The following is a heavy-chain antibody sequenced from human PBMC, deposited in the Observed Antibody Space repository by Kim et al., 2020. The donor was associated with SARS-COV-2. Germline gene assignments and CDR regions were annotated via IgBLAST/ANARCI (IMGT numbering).Heavy chain of an antibody. D-gene: IGHD6-13*01. Sequence: ASVKVSCKASGYTFTSYDINWVRQATGQGLEWMGWMNPNSGNTGYAQKFQGRVTMTRNTSISTAYMELSSLRSEDTAVYYCATGIAAAGTARYYYYYYMDVWGKGTTVTVSS. V-gene: IGHV1-8*01. CDR2: MNPNSGNT. J-gene: IGHJ6*03. CDR3: ATGIAAAGTARYYYYYYMDV. CDR1: GYTFTSYD.